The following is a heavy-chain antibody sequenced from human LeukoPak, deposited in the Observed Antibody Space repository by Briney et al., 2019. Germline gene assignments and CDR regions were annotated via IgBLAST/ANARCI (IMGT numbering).Heavy chain of an antibody. V-gene: IGHV4-4*07. J-gene: IGHJ4*02. Sequence: SETLSLTCSVSGGSISSYCWSWIRQPAGKGLEWIGRIYPSGSTNYNPSLKSRVTITIDKSKNQFSRRLTSVTAADPAVYYCARDRSGYSEYYFDYWGQGTLVSVSS. CDR1: GGSISSYC. D-gene: IGHD5-12*01. CDR2: IYPSGST. CDR3: ARDRSGYSEYYFDY.